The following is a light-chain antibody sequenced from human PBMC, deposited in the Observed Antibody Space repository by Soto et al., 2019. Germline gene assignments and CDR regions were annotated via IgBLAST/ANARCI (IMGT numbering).Light chain of an antibody. CDR3: QSYDSSLSGSRV. J-gene: IGLJ2*01. Sequence: QSVLTQPPSVSGAPGQRVTISCTGSSSNIGAGLDEHWYQQLPGTAPKLLIYGNSNRPSGVPDRFSGSKSGTSASLAITGLQAEDEADYYCQSYDSSLSGSRVFGGGTKLTVL. CDR2: GNS. V-gene: IGLV1-40*01. CDR1: SSNIGAGLD.